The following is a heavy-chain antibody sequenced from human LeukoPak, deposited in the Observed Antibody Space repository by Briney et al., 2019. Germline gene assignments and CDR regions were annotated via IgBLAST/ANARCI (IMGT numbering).Heavy chain of an antibody. CDR3: ARVDSYGFDY. CDR2: INPSGGST. J-gene: IGHJ4*02. V-gene: IGHV1-46*01. Sequence: ASVKVSCKASGGTFSSYAISWVRQAPGQGLEWMGIINPSGGSTSYAQKFQGRVTMTRDTSTSTVYMELSSLGSEDTAVYYCARVDSYGFDYWGQGTLVTVSS. D-gene: IGHD5-18*01. CDR1: GGTFSSYA.